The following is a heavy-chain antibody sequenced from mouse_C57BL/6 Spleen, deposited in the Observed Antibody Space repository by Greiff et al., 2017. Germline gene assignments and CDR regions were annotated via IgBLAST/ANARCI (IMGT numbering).Heavy chain of an antibody. J-gene: IGHJ4*01. D-gene: IGHD1-1*01. CDR1: GYTFTSYG. V-gene: IGHV1-81*01. CDR2: IYPRSGNT. Sequence: VQLQQSGAELARPGASVKLSCKASGYTFTSYGISWVKQRTGQGLEWIGEIYPRSGNTYYNEKFKGKATLTADKSSSTAYMGLRSLTSEDSAVYFCARWGDTEGYAMDYWGQGTSVTVSS. CDR3: ARWGDTEGYAMDY.